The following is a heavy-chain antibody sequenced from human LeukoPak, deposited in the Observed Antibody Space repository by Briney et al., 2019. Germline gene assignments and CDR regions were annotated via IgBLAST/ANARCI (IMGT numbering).Heavy chain of an antibody. CDR2: INPSGGST. D-gene: IGHD6-6*01. J-gene: IGHJ4*02. CDR3: ARAPGELVPFDY. V-gene: IGHV1-46*01. Sequence: ASVKVSCKASGYTFTSYYMHWVRQAPGQGLGWMGIINPSGGSTNYAQKFQGRVTMTRDTSTSTVYMELSSLRSEDTAVYYCARAPGELVPFDYWGQGTLVTVSS. CDR1: GYTFTSYY.